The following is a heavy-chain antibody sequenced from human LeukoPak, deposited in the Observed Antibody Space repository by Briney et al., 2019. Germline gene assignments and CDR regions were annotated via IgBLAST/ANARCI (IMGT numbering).Heavy chain of an antibody. CDR3: AGVGNGGYGGFDY. Sequence: SETLSLTCTVSSGSISSGDYYWSWIRQPPGKGLEWIGYISSSGTTFYNPSLRSRITISVDSSKSQFSLNLSSVTASDTAVYYCAGVGNGGYGGFDYWGQGTLVTVSS. CDR2: ISSSGTT. V-gene: IGHV4-30-4*01. CDR1: SGSISSGDYY. J-gene: IGHJ4*02. D-gene: IGHD5-12*01.